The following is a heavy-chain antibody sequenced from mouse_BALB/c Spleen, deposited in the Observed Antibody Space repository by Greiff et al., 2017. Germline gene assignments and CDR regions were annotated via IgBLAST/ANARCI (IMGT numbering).Heavy chain of an antibody. J-gene: IGHJ2*01. Sequence: VMLVESGPGLVAPSQSLSITCHVSGFSLTGYDVNWVRQPPGKGLEWLGMIWGDGSTDYNSALKSRLSISKDNAKSQVFLKMNSLQTDDTARYYSTRGYYFDYWGQGTTLTGSS. CDR1: GFSLTGYD. CDR2: IWGDGST. CDR3: TRGYYFDY. V-gene: IGHV2-6-7*01.